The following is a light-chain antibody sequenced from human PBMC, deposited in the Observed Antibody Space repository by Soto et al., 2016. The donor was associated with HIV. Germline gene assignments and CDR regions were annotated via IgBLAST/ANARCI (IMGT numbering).Light chain of an antibody. CDR1: QSLVHNYGGSTY. Sequence: DVFLTQSPLFLSVTPGHPASISCKSTQSLVHNYGGSTYLFWFHQRPGQAPRRLLHRVSSRDSGVPERFRGSGSGTEFTLRISAVQSEDTGLYYCGQGTHWPRTF. J-gene: IGKJ1*01. V-gene: IGKV2-30*02. CDR3: GQGTHWPRT. CDR2: RVS.